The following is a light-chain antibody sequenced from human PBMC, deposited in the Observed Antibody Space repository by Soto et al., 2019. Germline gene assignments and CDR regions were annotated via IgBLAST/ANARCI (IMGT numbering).Light chain of an antibody. J-gene: IGLJ1*01. Sequence: QAASVSGSPGQSISISCTGSSSDVGSYNYVSWYQQHPGKAPKLLISEVSNRPSGVSNRFSGSKSDNTASLTISGLQAEDEADYYCSSYTSGSTFVFGTGTKLTVL. CDR3: SSYTSGSTFV. CDR1: SSDVGSYNY. CDR2: EVS. V-gene: IGLV2-14*01.